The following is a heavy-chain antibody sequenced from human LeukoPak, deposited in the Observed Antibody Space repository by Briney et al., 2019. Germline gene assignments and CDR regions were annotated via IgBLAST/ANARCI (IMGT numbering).Heavy chain of an antibody. CDR2: INWNGGST. D-gene: IGHD3-16*02. CDR3: ARGGWPSTYYVWGSYRPRRDYFDY. J-gene: IGHJ4*02. V-gene: IGHV3-20*04. Sequence: PGGSLRLSCAASGFTFDDYGMSWVRQAPGKGLEWVSGINWNGGSTGYADSVKGRFTISRDNAKNSLYLQMNSLRAEDTALYYCARGGWPSTYYVWGSYRPRRDYFDYWGQGTLVTVSS. CDR1: GFTFDDYG.